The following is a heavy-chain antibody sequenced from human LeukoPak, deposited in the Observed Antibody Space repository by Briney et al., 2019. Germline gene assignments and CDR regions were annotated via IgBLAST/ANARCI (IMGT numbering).Heavy chain of an antibody. CDR2: IYHSGST. Sequence: SETLSLTCAVSGYSISSGYYWGWIRQPPGKGLEWIGSIYHSGSTYYNPSLKSRVTIAVDTSKNQFSLKLSSVTAADTAVYYCATLIVVVPAAKGYYFDYWGQGTLVTVSS. CDR1: GYSISSGYY. D-gene: IGHD2-2*01. J-gene: IGHJ4*02. V-gene: IGHV4-38-2*01. CDR3: ATLIVVVPAAKGYYFDY.